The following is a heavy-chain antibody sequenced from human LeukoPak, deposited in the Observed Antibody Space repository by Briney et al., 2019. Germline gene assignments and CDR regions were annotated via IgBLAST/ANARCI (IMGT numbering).Heavy chain of an antibody. Sequence: SVKVSCKASGGTFSSYAISWVRQAPGQGLEWMGGIIPIFGTANYAQKFQGRVTITTDESTSTAYMELSSLRSEDTAVYYCARSYYGSGSYYVDFDYWGQGTLVTVSS. CDR1: GGTFSSYA. CDR2: IIPIFGTA. J-gene: IGHJ4*02. V-gene: IGHV1-69*05. CDR3: ARSYYGSGSYYVDFDY. D-gene: IGHD3-10*01.